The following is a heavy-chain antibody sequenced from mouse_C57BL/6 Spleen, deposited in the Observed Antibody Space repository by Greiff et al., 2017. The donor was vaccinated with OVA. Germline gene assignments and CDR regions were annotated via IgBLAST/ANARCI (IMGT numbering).Heavy chain of an antibody. CDR2: IDPEDGET. CDR3: ARAPFTPGFAY. V-gene: IGHV14-2*01. Sequence: VQLQQSGAELVKPGASVKLSCTASGFNIKDYYMHWVKQRTEQGLEWIGRIDPEDGETKYASKFQGKATITADTSSNTAYLQLSSLTSEDTAVYYCARAPFTPGFAYWGQGTLVTVSA. CDR1: GFNIKDYY. J-gene: IGHJ3*01. D-gene: IGHD1-1*01.